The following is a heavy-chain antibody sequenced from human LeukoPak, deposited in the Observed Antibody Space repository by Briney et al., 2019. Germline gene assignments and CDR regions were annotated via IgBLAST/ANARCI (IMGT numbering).Heavy chain of an antibody. CDR2: ISGSGGST. V-gene: IGHV3-23*01. J-gene: IGHJ3*02. CDR3: AKRGELWGTVAFDI. D-gene: IGHD3-16*01. CDR1: GFTFSSYG. Sequence: PGGSLTLSCAASGFTFSSYGMSWVRQAPGKGLEWVSAISGSGGSTYYADSVKGRFTISRDNSKNTLYLQMNSLRAEDTAVYYCAKRGELWGTVAFDIWGQGTMVTVSS.